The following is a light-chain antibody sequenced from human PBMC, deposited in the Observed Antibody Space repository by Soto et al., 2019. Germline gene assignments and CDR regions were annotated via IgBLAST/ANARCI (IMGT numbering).Light chain of an antibody. Sequence: QAVVTQEPSFSVSPGGTVTLTCGLSSGSVSTSYYPSWYQQTPGQAPRTLIYTTNTRSSGVPDRFTGSILGNKAALTITGDQADDESDDYCVLYMGSGISVFGTGTKLTVL. CDR3: VLYMGSGISV. CDR1: SGSVSTSYY. CDR2: TTN. V-gene: IGLV8-61*01. J-gene: IGLJ1*01.